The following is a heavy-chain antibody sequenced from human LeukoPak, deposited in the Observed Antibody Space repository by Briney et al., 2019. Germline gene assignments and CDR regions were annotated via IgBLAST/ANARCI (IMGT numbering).Heavy chain of an antibody. CDR3: ARENFQY. CDR2: IKPDGSGQ. CDR1: GFTFSSYW. J-gene: IGHJ4*02. V-gene: IGHV3-7*04. Sequence: PGGSLRLSCAASGFTFSSYWMNWVRQAPGKGLEWVANIKPDGSGQYYVDSVKGRFTISRDNAKNSLYLRMNSLRAEDTAAYYCARENFQYWAQGTLVTVSS.